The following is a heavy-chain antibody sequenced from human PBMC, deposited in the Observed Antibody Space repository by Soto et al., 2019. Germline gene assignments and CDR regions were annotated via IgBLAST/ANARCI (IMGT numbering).Heavy chain of an antibody. Sequence: QVQLVESGGGVVQPGRSLRLSCAASGFTFSSYGMHWVRQAPGKGLEWVAVIWYDGSNKYYADSVKGRFTISSDNSKNTLYMQMNSLRAEDTAVYYCAREGRWYLDYWGQGTLVTVSS. CDR1: GFTFSSYG. D-gene: IGHD2-15*01. CDR3: AREGRWYLDY. J-gene: IGHJ4*02. V-gene: IGHV3-33*01. CDR2: IWYDGSNK.